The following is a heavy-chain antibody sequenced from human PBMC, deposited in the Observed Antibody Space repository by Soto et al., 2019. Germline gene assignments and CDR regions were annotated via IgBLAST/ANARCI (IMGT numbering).Heavy chain of an antibody. CDR2: IKFDGSNT. CDR3: ARGVPNYYAMDV. V-gene: IGHV3-74*01. Sequence: EQLVESGGGLVQPGGSLRLSCAASGFTFSRYWMHWVRQAPGKGLVWVSRIKFDGSNTDYADSVKGRFTISRDNAKNTLYLQMNSLRAEDTALYYCARGVPNYYAMDVWGQGTTVTVSS. J-gene: IGHJ6*02. CDR1: GFTFSRYW.